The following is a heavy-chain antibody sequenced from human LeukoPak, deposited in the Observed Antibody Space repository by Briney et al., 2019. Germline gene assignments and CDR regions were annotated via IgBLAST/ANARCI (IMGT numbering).Heavy chain of an antibody. CDR3: AKDPGDIVVVPAAGIDY. D-gene: IGHD2-2*01. Sequence: QPGGSLRLSCAASGFTFSSYAMSWVCQAPGKGLEWVSAISGSGGSTYYADSVKGRFTISRDNSKNTLYLQMNSLRAEDTAVYYCAKDPGDIVVVPAAGIDYWGQGTLVTVSS. V-gene: IGHV3-23*01. J-gene: IGHJ4*02. CDR1: GFTFSSYA. CDR2: ISGSGGST.